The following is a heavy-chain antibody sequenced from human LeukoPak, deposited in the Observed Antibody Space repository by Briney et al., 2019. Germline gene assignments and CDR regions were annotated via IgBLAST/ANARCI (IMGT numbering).Heavy chain of an antibody. V-gene: IGHV3-7*01. J-gene: IGHJ5*02. D-gene: IGHD3-16*01. Sequence: PGGSLRLSCAASGLTLSSQWMSWVRQAPGKGPEWVANIKEDGSQKSYVDSVKGRFTISRDNAKNSLYLQMNSLRAEDTAIYYCARAFSWGQGTLVTVSS. CDR3: ARAFS. CDR2: IKEDGSQK. CDR1: GLTLSSQW.